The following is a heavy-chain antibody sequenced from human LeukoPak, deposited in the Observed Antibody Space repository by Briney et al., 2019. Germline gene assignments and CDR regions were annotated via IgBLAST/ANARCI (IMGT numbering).Heavy chain of an antibody. D-gene: IGHD3-3*01. CDR1: GFTFSDYY. V-gene: IGHV3-11*01. Sequence: PGGSLRLSCAASGFTFSDYYMSWIRQAPGKGLEWVSYISSSGSTIYYADSVKGRFTISRDNAKNSLYLQMNSLRAEDTAVYYWARAEAGYYDFWPAGAFDIWGQGTMVTVS. CDR2: ISSSGSTI. J-gene: IGHJ3*02. CDR3: ARAEAGYYDFWPAGAFDI.